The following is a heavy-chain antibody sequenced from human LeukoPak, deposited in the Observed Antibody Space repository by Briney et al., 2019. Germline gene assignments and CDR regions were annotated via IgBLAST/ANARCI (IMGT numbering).Heavy chain of an antibody. Sequence: SSETLSLTCTVSGGSISSYYWSWIRQPPGKGLEWVGDINHSGRTTYNPSLKSRVTISVDTSKNQFSLKLSSVTAADTAVYYCARLYSGYDWRGYWGQGTLVTVSS. CDR3: ARLYSGYDWRGY. CDR2: INHSGRT. J-gene: IGHJ4*02. D-gene: IGHD5-12*01. V-gene: IGHV4-59*08. CDR1: GGSISSYY.